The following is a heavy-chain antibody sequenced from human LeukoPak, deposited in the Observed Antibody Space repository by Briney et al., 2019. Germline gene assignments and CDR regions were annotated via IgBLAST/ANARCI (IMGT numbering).Heavy chain of an antibody. CDR2: TKQDGSER. CDR1: GFTFSRYW. CDR3: ARSTSWYHKFDY. D-gene: IGHD2-2*01. Sequence: SGGSLRLSCAASGFTFSRYWMSWVRQAPGKGLEWVASTKQDGSERYYVDSVKGRFTISSDNAKNSVYVQMNSLRAEDTAVFYCARSTSWYHKFDYWGQGTLVTVSS. J-gene: IGHJ4*02. V-gene: IGHV3-7*04.